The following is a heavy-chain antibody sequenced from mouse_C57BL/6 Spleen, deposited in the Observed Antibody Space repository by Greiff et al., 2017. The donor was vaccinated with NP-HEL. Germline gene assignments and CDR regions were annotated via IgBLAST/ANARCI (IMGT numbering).Heavy chain of an antibody. CDR3: ALTVGYFDV. Sequence: EVQLQQSGPELVKPGASVKISCKASGYTFTDYYMNWVKQSHGKSLEWIGDINPNNGGTSYNQKFKGKATLPVDKSSSTAYMGLRSLTSEDSAFYDCALTVGYFDVWGTGTTVTVSS. CDR2: INPNNGGT. D-gene: IGHD1-1*01. J-gene: IGHJ1*03. V-gene: IGHV1-26*01. CDR1: GYTFTDYY.